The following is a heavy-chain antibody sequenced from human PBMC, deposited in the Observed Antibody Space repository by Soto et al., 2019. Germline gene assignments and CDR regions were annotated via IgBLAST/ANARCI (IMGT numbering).Heavy chain of an antibody. CDR3: ARDGYNWLGFDY. CDR2: INPSGGST. V-gene: IGHV1-46*03. CDR1: GYTFTGYY. Sequence: ASVKVSCKASGYTFTGYYMHWVRQAPGQGLEWMGIINPSGGSTSYAQKFQGRVTMTRDTSTSTVYMELSSLRSEDTAVYYCARDGYNWLGFDYWGQGTLVTVSS. D-gene: IGHD5-12*01. J-gene: IGHJ4*02.